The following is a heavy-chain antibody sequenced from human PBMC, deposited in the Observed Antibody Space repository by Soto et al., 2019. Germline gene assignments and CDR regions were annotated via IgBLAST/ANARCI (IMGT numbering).Heavy chain of an antibody. J-gene: IGHJ4*02. CDR1: GYTFTTYG. Sequence: QVQLVQSGAEMKKPGASVKVSCKASGYTFTTYGISWVRQAPGQGLEWMGWISAYNGNTHYAQKLQGRVTMTTDTATSTAYLEPRSLRSDDTAGYYCAREHFPSPFDSSDYWGQGTLVTVPS. D-gene: IGHD3-3*02. CDR2: ISAYNGNT. CDR3: AREHFPSPFDSSDY. V-gene: IGHV1-18*04.